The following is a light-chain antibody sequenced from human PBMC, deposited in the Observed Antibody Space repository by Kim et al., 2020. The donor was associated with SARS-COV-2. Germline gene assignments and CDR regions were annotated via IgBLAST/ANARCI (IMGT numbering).Light chain of an antibody. V-gene: IGLV2-14*03. Sequence: QSALTQPASVSGSPGQSITISCTGTISNIGSYNYVSWHQQHPGKAPKLMIYDVNKRPSGISSRFSGSKSGNTASLTISGLQSEDEADYYCSSFTTRSTLVFGGGTKVTVL. CDR1: ISNIGSYNY. CDR2: DVN. CDR3: SSFTTRSTLV. J-gene: IGLJ3*02.